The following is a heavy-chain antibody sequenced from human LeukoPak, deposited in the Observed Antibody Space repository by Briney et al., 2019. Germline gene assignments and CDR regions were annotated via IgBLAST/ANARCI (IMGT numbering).Heavy chain of an antibody. Sequence: SETLSLTCTVSGGSIRSGSFYWGWIRQPPGKGLEWIGSIYYSESAYYNGEKTYYSPSLESRVTISVDTSKNQVSLKVRSVTAADTAVYYCAREVATIQNFDYWGQGTLVTVSS. CDR1: GGSIRSGSFY. CDR3: AREVATIQNFDY. D-gene: IGHD5-12*01. V-gene: IGHV4-39*02. CDR2: IYYSESAYYNGEKT. J-gene: IGHJ4*02.